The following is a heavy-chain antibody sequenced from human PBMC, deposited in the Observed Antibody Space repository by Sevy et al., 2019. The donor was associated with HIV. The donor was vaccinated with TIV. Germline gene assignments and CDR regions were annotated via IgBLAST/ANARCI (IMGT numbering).Heavy chain of an antibody. J-gene: IGHJ6*02. CDR3: AKEMGGIETLDYYSYYGMDV. D-gene: IGHD2-21*01. CDR2: ISWNSYRI. Sequence: GGSLRLSCAASGFRFDDYAMHWVRQVPGKSPEWVSGISWNSYRIDYADSVRGRFTISRDNAKNSLSLQMNSLRVEDTALYYCAKEMGGIETLDYYSYYGMDVWGQGTTVTVSS. V-gene: IGHV3-9*01. CDR1: GFRFDDYA.